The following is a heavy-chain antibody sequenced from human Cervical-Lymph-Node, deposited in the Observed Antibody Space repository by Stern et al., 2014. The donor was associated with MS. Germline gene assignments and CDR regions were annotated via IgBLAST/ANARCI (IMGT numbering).Heavy chain of an antibody. V-gene: IGHV1-2*06. CDR3: ARQYCSGGKCHSSAYNYNGMDV. CDR2: IDPNSGSA. D-gene: IGHD2-15*01. J-gene: IGHJ6*02. CDR1: GYTFTGYY. Sequence: QDQLVQSGAEVKKPGASVKVSCKASGYTFTGYYIHWVRRAPGQGLEWMGRIDPNSGSANYAQRFQGGVTLTRDTSISTTYMELSSLRSDDTAIYYCARQYCSGGKCHSSAYNYNGMDVWGQGTTVTVSS.